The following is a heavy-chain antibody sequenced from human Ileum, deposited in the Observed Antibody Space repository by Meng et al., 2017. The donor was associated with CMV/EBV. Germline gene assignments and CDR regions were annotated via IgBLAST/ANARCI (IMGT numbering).Heavy chain of an antibody. D-gene: IGHD6-6*01. CDR2: IYSGGSST. V-gene: IGHV3-23*03. Sequence: GGSLRLSCAASGFTFSDYAMSWVRQAPGKGLEWVSVIYSGGSSTYYADSVKGRFTISRDNSKNTLYLQMSSLRAEDTAVYYCAKDRASRPAQFDFWGQGTLVTVSS. J-gene: IGHJ4*02. CDR1: GFTFSDYA. CDR3: AKDRASRPAQFDF.